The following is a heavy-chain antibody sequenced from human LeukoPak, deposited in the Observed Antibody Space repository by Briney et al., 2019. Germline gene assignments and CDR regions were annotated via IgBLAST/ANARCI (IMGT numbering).Heavy chain of an antibody. CDR3: ATATVPVRRGYDY. CDR1: GFTVSNKY. V-gene: IGHV3-66*01. CDR2: MYDDGST. J-gene: IGHJ4*02. Sequence: GGSLRLSCAGSGFTVSNKYMSWVRQAPGKGLEWVSVMYDDGSTYNADSAKGRFTVSRDNSKNSVYLQMNSLRAEDTAVYDCATATVPVRRGYDYWGQGTLVTVSS. D-gene: IGHD3-10*02.